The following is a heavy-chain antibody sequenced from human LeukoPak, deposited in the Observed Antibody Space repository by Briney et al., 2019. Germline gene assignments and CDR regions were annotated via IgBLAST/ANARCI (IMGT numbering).Heavy chain of an antibody. CDR2: FSVSDGRT. J-gene: IGHJ4*02. CDR1: GFTFTNYA. Sequence: GGSLRLSCAASGFTFTNYALSWVRQAPGKGLEYISTFSVSDGRTYYADSVKGRFTISRDNSQYTLYLQMNSLRAEDTAVYYCTKQHAATGGYFDYWGQGTLVTVSS. D-gene: IGHD3-10*01. CDR3: TKQHAATGGYFDY. V-gene: IGHV3-23*01.